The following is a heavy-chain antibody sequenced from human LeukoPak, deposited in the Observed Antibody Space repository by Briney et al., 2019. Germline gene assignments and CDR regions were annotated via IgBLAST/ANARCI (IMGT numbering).Heavy chain of an antibody. Sequence: GGSLRLSCAASGFTFSSYAMSWVRQAPGKGLEWVSAISGSGGSTYYADSVKGRFTISRDKSKNTLYLQMNSLRAEDTAVYYCAKYQPMYYYDSSGYSDYWGQGTLVTVSS. J-gene: IGHJ4*02. CDR1: GFTFSSYA. CDR3: AKYQPMYYYDSSGYSDY. V-gene: IGHV3-23*01. D-gene: IGHD3-22*01. CDR2: ISGSGGST.